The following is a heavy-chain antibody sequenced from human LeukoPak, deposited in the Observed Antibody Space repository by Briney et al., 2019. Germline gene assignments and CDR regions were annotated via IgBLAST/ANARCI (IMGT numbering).Heavy chain of an antibody. CDR1: GFTFDDYG. V-gene: IGHV3-20*04. CDR3: ARGRNCSSTSCYYLYYYYMDV. D-gene: IGHD2-2*01. CDR2: INWNGGST. J-gene: IGHJ6*03. Sequence: GGSLRLSCVPAGFTFDDYGMSWVRQAPGKGLEWVSGINWNGGSTGYADSVKGRFTISRDNAKNSLYLQMNSLRAEDTALYYCARGRNCSSTSCYYLYYYYMDVWGKGTTVTVSS.